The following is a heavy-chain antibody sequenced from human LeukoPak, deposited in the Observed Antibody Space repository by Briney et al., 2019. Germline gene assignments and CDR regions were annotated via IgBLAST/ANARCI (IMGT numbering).Heavy chain of an antibody. CDR1: GFTFSSYE. CDR3: ARGMGATTQSLFDQ. J-gene: IGHJ4*02. Sequence: PGGSLRLSCAASGFTFSSYEMNWVRQTPGKGLEWVSYISSSATTIYYADSVKGRFTISRENAKNSLYLQMNSLRAGDTAVYYCARGMGATTQSLFDQWGQGTLVTVSS. D-gene: IGHD1-26*01. V-gene: IGHV3-48*03. CDR2: ISSSATTI.